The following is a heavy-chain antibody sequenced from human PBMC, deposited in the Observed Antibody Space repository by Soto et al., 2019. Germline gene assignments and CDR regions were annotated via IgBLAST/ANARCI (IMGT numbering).Heavy chain of an antibody. J-gene: IGHJ4*02. CDR2: SRNKANSYRT. CDR3: ARFSGSYTRGLDY. D-gene: IGHD1-26*01. Sequence: EVQLVESGGGLVQPGGYLRLSCAASGFTFSDHYMDWVRQAPGKGLEWVGRSRNKANSYRTEYAASVKGRFTISRDESKNSLYLQMNSLKTEDTAVYYCARFSGSYTRGLDYWGQGTLVTVSS. V-gene: IGHV3-72*01. CDR1: GFTFSDHY.